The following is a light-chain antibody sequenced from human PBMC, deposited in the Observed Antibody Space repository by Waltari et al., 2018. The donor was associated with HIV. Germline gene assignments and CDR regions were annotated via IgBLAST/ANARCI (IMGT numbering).Light chain of an antibody. CDR3: MQSLHLLYT. CDR2: EVS. CDR1: QSLKHTDGKTY. J-gene: IGKJ2*01. V-gene: IGKV2D-29*02. Sequence: DIVMTQTPPSLSVTPGQPASISCNSSQSLKHTDGKTYLYWYLQRPGQSPQVIIYEVSNRFRGVPDRFSGGGSGTHFTLKVARVAADDVGSYYCMQSLHLLYTFGQGTTLEIK.